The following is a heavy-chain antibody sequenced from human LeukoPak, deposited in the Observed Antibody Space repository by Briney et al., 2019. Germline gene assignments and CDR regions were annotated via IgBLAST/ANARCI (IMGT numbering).Heavy chain of an antibody. V-gene: IGHV3-30*02. D-gene: IGHD2-2*02. CDR2: IRYDGSNK. CDR1: GFTFSSYG. J-gene: IGHJ4*02. CDR3: AKDETGYCSSTGCYRAY. Sequence: GGSLRLSCAASGFTFSSYGMHWVRQAPGKGLEWVAFIRYDGSNKYYADSVKGRFTISRDNSKNTLYLQMNSLRAEDTAVYYCAKDETGYCSSTGCYRAYWGQGTLVTVS.